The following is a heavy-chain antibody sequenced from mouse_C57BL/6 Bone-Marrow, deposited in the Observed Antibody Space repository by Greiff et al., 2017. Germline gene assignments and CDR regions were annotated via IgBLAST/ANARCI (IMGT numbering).Heavy chain of an antibody. CDR2: ISDGGSYS. Sequence: DVMLVESGGGLVKPGGSLKLSCAASGLTLSSYAMSWVRQTPETRLEWVATISDGGSYSYYPANVKGRVPISRDNAKNNLYLQMSHLKSENTAMYYCARDGYYGSRDFDVWGTGTTVTVSS. V-gene: IGHV5-4*01. J-gene: IGHJ1*03. CDR3: ARDGYYGSRDFDV. CDR1: GLTLSSYA. D-gene: IGHD1-1*01.